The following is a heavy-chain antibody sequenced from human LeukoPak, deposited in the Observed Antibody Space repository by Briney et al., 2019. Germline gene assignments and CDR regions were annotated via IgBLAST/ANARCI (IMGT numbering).Heavy chain of an antibody. D-gene: IGHD5-18*01. V-gene: IGHV1-2*02. CDR1: GYTFTGYY. CDR3: ARVQLWLIGYYYYYMDV. Sequence: ASVKVSCKASGYTFTGYYMHWVRQAPGQGLEWMGWINPNSGGTNYAQKFQGRVTMTRDTSISAAYMELRSLRSDDTAVYYCARVQLWLIGYYYYYMDVWGKGTTVTVSS. CDR2: INPNSGGT. J-gene: IGHJ6*03.